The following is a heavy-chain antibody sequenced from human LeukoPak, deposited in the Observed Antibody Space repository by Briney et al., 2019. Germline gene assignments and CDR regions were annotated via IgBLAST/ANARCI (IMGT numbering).Heavy chain of an antibody. D-gene: IGHD5-12*01. V-gene: IGHV1-46*01. CDR1: GYTFTSYY. CDR2: INPCGGST. J-gene: IGHJ4*02. CDR3: ARWLGEYYFDY. Sequence: GASVKVSCKASGYTFTSYYMHWVRQAPGQGLEWMGIINPCGGSTSYAQKFQGRVTMTRDTSTSTVYMELSSLRSEDTAVYYCARWLGEYYFDYWGQGTLVTVSS.